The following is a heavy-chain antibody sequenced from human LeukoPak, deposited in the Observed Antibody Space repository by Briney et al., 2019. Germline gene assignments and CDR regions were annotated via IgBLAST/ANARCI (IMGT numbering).Heavy chain of an antibody. Sequence: GGSLRLSCAASGFIFSGSAMHWVRQASGKGLEWVGRIRSKANSYATAYAASVKDRFTISRDDSKNTAYLQMNSLKTEDTAVYYCARLRRVNIVVSAYFDYWGQGTLVTVSS. CDR2: IRSKANSYAT. V-gene: IGHV3-73*01. CDR1: GFIFSGSA. D-gene: IGHD2-21*01. J-gene: IGHJ4*02. CDR3: ARLRRVNIVVSAYFDY.